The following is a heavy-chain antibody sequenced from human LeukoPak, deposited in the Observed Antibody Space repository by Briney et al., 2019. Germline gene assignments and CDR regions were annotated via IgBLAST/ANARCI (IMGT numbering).Heavy chain of an antibody. D-gene: IGHD1-26*01. CDR3: ARGGSWSYDY. CDR2: INQDGSVK. Sequence: GGSLRLSCAASGFTFSSYGMHWVRQAPGKGLEWVANINQDGSVKSSVGSVKGRFTISRDNAKNSLYLQMNSLRVEDTAVYYCARGGSWSYDYWGQGALVTVSS. V-gene: IGHV3-7*01. CDR1: GFTFSSYG. J-gene: IGHJ4*02.